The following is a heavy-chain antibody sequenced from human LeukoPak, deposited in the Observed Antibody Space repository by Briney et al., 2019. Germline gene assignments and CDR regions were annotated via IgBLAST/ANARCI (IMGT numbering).Heavy chain of an antibody. J-gene: IGHJ6*03. CDR3: ARDLRVGFGELLYYYYMDV. CDR2: IYTSGST. CDR1: GGSISSGSYY. V-gene: IGHV4-61*02. D-gene: IGHD3-10*01. Sequence: SETLSLTCTVSGGSISSGSYYWSWIRQPAGKGLEWIGRIYTSGSTNYNPSLKSRVTISVDTSKNQFSLKLSSVTAADTAVYYCARDLRVGFGELLYYYYMDVWGKGTTVTVSS.